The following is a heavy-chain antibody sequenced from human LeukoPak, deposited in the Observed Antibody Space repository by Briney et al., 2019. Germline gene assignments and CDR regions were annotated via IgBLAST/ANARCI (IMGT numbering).Heavy chain of an antibody. CDR1: GFTFSSNW. V-gene: IGHV3-7*03. CDR3: AKNGDRGAYCTGGTCYPYFYYYMDV. Sequence: GGSLRLSCAASGFTFSSNWMSWVRQAPGKGLEWVANIKEDGSEKYYVDSVKGRFTISRDNAKNSLYLQMNSLRAEDTAIYYCAKNGDRGAYCTGGTCYPYFYYYMDVWGKGTTVTI. J-gene: IGHJ6*03. CDR2: IKEDGSEK. D-gene: IGHD2-15*01.